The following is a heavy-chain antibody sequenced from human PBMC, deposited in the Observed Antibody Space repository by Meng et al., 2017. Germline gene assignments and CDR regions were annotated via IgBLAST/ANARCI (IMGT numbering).Heavy chain of an antibody. Sequence: GESLKISCAASGFTVSSNYMSWVRQAPGKGLEWVSVIYSGGSTYYADSVKGRFTISRDNSKNTLYLQMNSLRAEDTAVYYCARVRGGKTEEYYFDYWGQGTLVTGS. CDR3: ARVRGGKTEEYYFDY. CDR2: IYSGGST. J-gene: IGHJ4*02. D-gene: IGHD4-23*01. CDR1: GFTVSSNY. V-gene: IGHV3-66*02.